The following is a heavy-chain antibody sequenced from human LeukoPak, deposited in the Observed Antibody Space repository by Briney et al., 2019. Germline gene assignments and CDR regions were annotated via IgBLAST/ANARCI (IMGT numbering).Heavy chain of an antibody. V-gene: IGHV3-33*01. CDR1: GFTFSSYG. J-gene: IGHJ4*02. Sequence: GRSLRLSCAASGFTFSSYGMHWVRQAPGKGLEWVAVIWYDGSNKYYADSVKGRFTISRDNSKNTLYLQMNSLRAEDTAVYYCARGPYDFWSGYFDYWGQGTLVTVSS. CDR3: ARGPYDFWSGYFDY. CDR2: IWYDGSNK. D-gene: IGHD3-3*01.